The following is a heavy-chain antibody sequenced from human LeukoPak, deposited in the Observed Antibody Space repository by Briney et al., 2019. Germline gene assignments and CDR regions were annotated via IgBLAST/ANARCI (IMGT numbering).Heavy chain of an antibody. V-gene: IGHV3-30*18. CDR3: AKEMKPWTHFDY. CDR1: GFTFYSYG. J-gene: IGHJ4*02. Sequence: GGSLRLSCAASGFTFYSYGMHWVRQAPGKGLEWVALISYNGRNNYYTDSVKGRFTISRDNSKNTLYLRMNSLRAEDTAVYYCAKEMKPWTHFDYWGQGTLVTVSS. CDR2: ISYNGRNN. D-gene: IGHD1-14*01.